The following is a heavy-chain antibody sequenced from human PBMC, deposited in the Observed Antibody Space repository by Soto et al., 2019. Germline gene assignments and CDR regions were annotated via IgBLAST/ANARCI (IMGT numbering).Heavy chain of an antibody. D-gene: IGHD3-10*01. V-gene: IGHV3-72*01. CDR3: ARDSGRGFYFDY. CDR1: GFTFSDHY. Sequence: PGGSLRLSCAASGFTFSDHYMDWVRQAPGKGLEWVGRIRKKANSYTTEYAASAKGRFAASRDDSKNSLYLQMNSLKTEDTAVYYCARDSGRGFYFDYWGQGALVTVSS. CDR2: IRKKANSYTT. J-gene: IGHJ4*02.